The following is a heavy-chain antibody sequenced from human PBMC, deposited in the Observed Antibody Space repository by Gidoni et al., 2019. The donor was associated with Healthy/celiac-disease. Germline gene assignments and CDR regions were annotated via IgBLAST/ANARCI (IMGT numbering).Heavy chain of an antibody. V-gene: IGHV3-53*01. CDR2: IYSGGST. J-gene: IGHJ3*02. CDR1: GFTVSSNY. CDR3: ARENHYDILTGYDDAFDI. Sequence: EVQLVASGGGLIQPGGSLRLSCAASGFTVSSNYMSWVRQAPGKGLEWVSVIYSGGSTYYADSVKGRFTISRDNSKNTLYLQMNSLRAEDTAVYYCARENHYDILTGYDDAFDIWGQGTMVTVSS. D-gene: IGHD3-9*01.